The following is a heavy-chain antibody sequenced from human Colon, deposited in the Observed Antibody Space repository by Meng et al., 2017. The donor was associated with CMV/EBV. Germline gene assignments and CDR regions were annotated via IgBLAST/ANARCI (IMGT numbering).Heavy chain of an antibody. CDR2: IKEDGSAT. J-gene: IGHJ4*02. CDR1: GFIFSAHW. V-gene: IGHV3-7*01. CDR3: ARARSPTHFDY. Sequence: GESLKISCAASGFIFSAHWMSWLRQAPGKGLEWVANIKEDGSATYYVDSVKGRFTISRDNAKSSLYLQMNSLRDGDTGLYYCARARSPTHFDYWGQGALVTVSS.